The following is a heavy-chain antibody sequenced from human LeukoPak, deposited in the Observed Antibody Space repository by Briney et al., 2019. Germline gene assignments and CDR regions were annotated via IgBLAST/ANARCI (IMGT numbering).Heavy chain of an antibody. CDR1: GGTFSSYA. D-gene: IGHD6-6*01. CDR3: ARDPRIAARSPGY. Sequence: SVKVSCKASGGTFSSYAISWVRQAPGQGLEWMGGIIPIFGTANYAQKFQGRVTITADESTSTAYMELSSLRSEDTAVYYCARDPRIAARSPGYWGQGTLVTVSS. CDR2: IIPIFGTA. V-gene: IGHV1-69*13. J-gene: IGHJ4*02.